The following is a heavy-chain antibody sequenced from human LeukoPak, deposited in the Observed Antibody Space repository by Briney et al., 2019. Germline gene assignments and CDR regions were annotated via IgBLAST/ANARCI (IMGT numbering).Heavy chain of an antibody. CDR3: ARDLGSYYDILTGYSGSDY. J-gene: IGHJ4*02. CDR2: ISSSSSYI. V-gene: IGHV3-21*01. CDR1: GFTFSSYS. Sequence: GGSLRLSCAASGFTFSSYSMNWVRQAPGKGLEWVSSISSSSSYIYYADSVKGRFTISRDNAKNSLYLQMNSLRAEDTAVYYCARDLGSYYDILTGYSGSDYWGQGTLVTVSS. D-gene: IGHD3-9*01.